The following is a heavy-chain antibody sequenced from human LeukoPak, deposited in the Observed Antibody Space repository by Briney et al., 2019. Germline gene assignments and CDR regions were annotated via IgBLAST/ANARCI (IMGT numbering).Heavy chain of an antibody. CDR2: ISGSGGRT. J-gene: IGHJ3*02. CDR3: ARSRLSGINDAFDI. V-gene: IGHV3-23*01. Sequence: GGSLRLSCAASGFTFSSYAMSWVRQAPGKGLEWVSGISGSGGRTYYPDSVKGRFTISRDNSKNTLYLQMNSLRAEDTAVYYCARSRLSGINDAFDIWGQGTMVTVSS. D-gene: IGHD3-3*01. CDR1: GFTFSSYA.